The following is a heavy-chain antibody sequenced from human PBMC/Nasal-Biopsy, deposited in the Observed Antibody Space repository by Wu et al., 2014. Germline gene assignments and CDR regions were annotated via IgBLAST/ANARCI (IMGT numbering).Heavy chain of an antibody. Sequence: LRLSCAGSGFALNGYWMHWVRQAPGKGLVWVSRVNGDGTDTSYADFAKGRFTVSRDNAKNTVDLQMNGLRAEDTAVYYCAKEALPSHSGSLHFFDYWGQGLLVPSPQ. CDR1: GFALNGYW. CDR2: VNGDGTDT. J-gene: IGHJ4*02. V-gene: IGHV3-74*01. D-gene: IGHD3-10*01. CDR3: AKEALPSHSGSLHFFDY.